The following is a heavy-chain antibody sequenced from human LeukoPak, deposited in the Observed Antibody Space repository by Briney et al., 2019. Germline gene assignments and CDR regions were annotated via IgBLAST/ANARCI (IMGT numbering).Heavy chain of an antibody. D-gene: IGHD6-13*01. V-gene: IGHV3-30*03. J-gene: IGHJ4*02. CDR2: ISYDGSNK. Sequence: GRSLRLSCAASGFTFSSHGMHWVRQAPGKGLEGVTFISYDGSNKYYADSVKGRFTISRDNSRNTLFLQMNSLRAEDTAVYYCARQHTAATAFDYWGQGTLVTVSS. CDR1: GFTFSSHG. CDR3: ARQHTAATAFDY.